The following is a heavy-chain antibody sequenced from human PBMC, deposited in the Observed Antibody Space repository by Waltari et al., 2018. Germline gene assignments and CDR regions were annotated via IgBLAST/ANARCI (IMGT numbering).Heavy chain of an antibody. D-gene: IGHD6-19*01. V-gene: IGHV3-30*19. J-gene: IGHJ4*02. CDR2: ISNDGTNK. CDR3: ARDRRSSGWWYFDN. Sequence: QVQLVESGGGVVQPGRSLRLSCSGSGFLSTTYGIHWVRQAPGKGLEWVATISNDGTNKDYRDSVKGRFSISRDNSKNTLFLQMNSLEPEDTALYYCARDRRSSGWWYFDNWGRGTLVTVSS. CDR1: GFLSTTYG.